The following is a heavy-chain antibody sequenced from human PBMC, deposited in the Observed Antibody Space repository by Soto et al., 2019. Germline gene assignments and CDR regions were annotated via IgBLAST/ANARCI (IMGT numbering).Heavy chain of an antibody. Sequence: PAETLSLTCAVSGGSISSGGYSWSWILHPPGKGLEWIGYIYHSGSTYYNPSLKSRVTISVDRSKNQFSLKLSSVTAADTAVYYCARGVYDILTGYSPATYYCESWGKGNMVSVSS. CDR2: IYHSGST. CDR3: ARGVYDILTGYSPATYYCES. V-gene: IGHV4-30-2*01. D-gene: IGHD3-9*01. CDR1: GGSISSGGYS. J-gene: IGHJ4*02.